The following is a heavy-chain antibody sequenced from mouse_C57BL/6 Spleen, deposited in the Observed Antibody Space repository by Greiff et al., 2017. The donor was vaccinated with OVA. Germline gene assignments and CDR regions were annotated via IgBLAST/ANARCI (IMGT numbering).Heavy chain of an antibody. J-gene: IGHJ4*01. V-gene: IGHV5-4*01. CDR1: GFTFSSYA. CDR2: ISDGGSYT. CDR3: AKDKKQGDAMDY. Sequence: EVNLVESGGGLVKPGGSLKLSCAASGFTFSSYAMSWVRQTPEKRLEWVATISDGGSYTYYPDNVKGRFTISRDNAKNNLYLQMSHLKSEDTAMYYCAKDKKQGDAMDYWGQGTSVTVSS.